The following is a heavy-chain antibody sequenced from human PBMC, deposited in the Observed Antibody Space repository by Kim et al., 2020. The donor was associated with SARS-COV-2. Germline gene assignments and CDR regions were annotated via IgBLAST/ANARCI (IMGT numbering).Heavy chain of an antibody. CDR3: ARKYSGFDY. V-gene: IGHV3-7*03. J-gene: IGHJ4*02. Sequence: GGSLRLSCGVSGFTFSNHWMSWVRQAPGKGLEWVANIKEDGRYISYVDSVKGRFTISRDNAKDSLYLHMNNLRADDTAVYYCARKYSGFDYWGQGALVTVSS. D-gene: IGHD5-12*01. CDR1: GFTFSNHW. CDR2: IKEDGRYI.